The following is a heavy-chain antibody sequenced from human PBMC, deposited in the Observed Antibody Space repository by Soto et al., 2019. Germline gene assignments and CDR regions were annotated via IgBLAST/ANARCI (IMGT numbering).Heavy chain of an antibody. D-gene: IGHD6-19*01. Sequence: SQTLSLTCAISGDSVSSNSAAWNWIRQSPSRGLEWLGRTYYRSKWYNDYAVSVKSRITINPDTSKNQFSLQLNSVTPEDTAVYYCARELTEAVAGPYFDYWRQRTLVTVSS. J-gene: IGHJ4*02. CDR3: ARELTEAVAGPYFDY. CDR2: TYYRSKWYN. V-gene: IGHV6-1*01. CDR1: GDSVSSNSAA.